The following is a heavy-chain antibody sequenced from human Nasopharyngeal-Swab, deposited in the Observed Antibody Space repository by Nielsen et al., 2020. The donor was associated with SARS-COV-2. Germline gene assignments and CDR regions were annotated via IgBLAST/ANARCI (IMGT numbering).Heavy chain of an antibody. CDR3: ARDGYSSSWYDY. Sequence: GESLKISCAASGFTFSSYAMNWVRQAPGKGLEWVSYISNSGGRTFYADSVKGRFTISRDNAKNSLYLQMNSLRAEDTAVYYCARDGYSSSWYDYWGQGTLVTVSS. D-gene: IGHD6-13*01. CDR2: ISNSGGRT. V-gene: IGHV3-23*01. CDR1: GFTFSSYA. J-gene: IGHJ4*02.